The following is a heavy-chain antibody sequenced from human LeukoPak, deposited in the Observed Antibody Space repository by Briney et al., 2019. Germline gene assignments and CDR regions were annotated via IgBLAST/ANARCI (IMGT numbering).Heavy chain of an antibody. CDR1: GGSISSYY. V-gene: IGHV4-59*01. J-gene: IGHJ5*02. CDR3: ARALTQYCSSTSCYFWFDP. D-gene: IGHD2-2*01. Sequence: SETLSLTCTVSGGSISSYYWSWLRQPPGKGLEWIGYIYYSGSTNYNPSLKSRVTISVDTSKNQFSLKLSSVTAADTAVYYCARALTQYCSSTSCYFWFDPWGQGTLVTVSS. CDR2: IYYSGST.